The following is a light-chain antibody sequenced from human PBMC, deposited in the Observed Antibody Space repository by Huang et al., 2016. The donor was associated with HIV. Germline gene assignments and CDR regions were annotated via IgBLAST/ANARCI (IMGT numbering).Light chain of an antibody. V-gene: IGKV1-33*01. CDR2: DAS. CDR3: QHYDNLRT. CDR1: QDISNY. J-gene: IGKJ1*01. Sequence: IQMTQSPSSLSASVGDRVTITCQASQDISNYLNWYQQRPGKAHKLLIYDASNLETGVSSRFSGSGSGTDFTFTISSLQPEDIATYYCQHYDNLRTFGQGTKVEIK.